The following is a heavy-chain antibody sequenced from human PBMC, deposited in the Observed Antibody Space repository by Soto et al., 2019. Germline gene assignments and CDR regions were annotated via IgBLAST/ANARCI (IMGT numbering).Heavy chain of an antibody. Sequence: GSLRLSCAASGFTFTSYWMSRVRQAPGKGLEWVANTKQDGSEKYFVDSVKGRFTISRDNAKNSLYLQMSSLRVEDTAVYYCASPRGGYYYYGLDVWGQGTTVTVSS. CDR1: GFTFTSYW. CDR2: TKQDGSEK. D-gene: IGHD3-10*01. J-gene: IGHJ6*02. CDR3: ASPRGGYYYYGLDV. V-gene: IGHV3-7*01.